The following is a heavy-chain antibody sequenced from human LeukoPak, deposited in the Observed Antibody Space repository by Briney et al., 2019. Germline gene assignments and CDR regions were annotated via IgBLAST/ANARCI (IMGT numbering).Heavy chain of an antibody. V-gene: IGHV3-21*01. D-gene: IGHD3-22*01. CDR3: VRLRRSSATGGYYYYYDY. Sequence: PGGSLRLSCGASGFTFSSCSMNWVRQAPGKGLEWVSSITPTSSYIYYADSVRGRFTISRDNAKNSLFLQMDSRSAEDTAVYYCVRLRRSSATGGYYYYYDYWGQGILVTVSS. J-gene: IGHJ4*02. CDR1: GFTFSSCS. CDR2: ITPTSSYI.